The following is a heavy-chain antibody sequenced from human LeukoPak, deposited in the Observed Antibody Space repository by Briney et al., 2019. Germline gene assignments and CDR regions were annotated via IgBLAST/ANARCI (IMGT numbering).Heavy chain of an antibody. D-gene: IGHD4-23*01. CDR2: FSGSGGDT. V-gene: IGHV3-23*01. CDR3: ARVATVVTPSIDY. Sequence: PGGSLRLSCAASGFTFSSYAMSWVRQAPGKGLEWVSAFSGSGGDTYYADSVKGRFTISRDNSKNTLYLQMNSLRAEDTAVYYCARVATVVTPSIDYWGQGTLVTVSS. J-gene: IGHJ4*02. CDR1: GFTFSSYA.